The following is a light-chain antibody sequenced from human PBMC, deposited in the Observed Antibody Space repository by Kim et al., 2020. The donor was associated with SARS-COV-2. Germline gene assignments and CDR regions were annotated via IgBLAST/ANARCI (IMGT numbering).Light chain of an antibody. J-gene: IGKJ5*01. CDR3: QQRRNWPIT. V-gene: IGKV3-11*01. Sequence: WSPGQRATLSCRSSQSISISLAWYQQKPGQPPRLLIYDASNRATGIPARFTGSGSGTDFTLTIGSLEPEDFAVYYCQQRRNWPITFGQGTRREIK. CDR1: QSISIS. CDR2: DAS.